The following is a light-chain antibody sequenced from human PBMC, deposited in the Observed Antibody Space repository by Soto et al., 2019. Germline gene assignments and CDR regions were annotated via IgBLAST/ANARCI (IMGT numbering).Light chain of an antibody. CDR3: QQYDKYSPWA. Sequence: DIQMTQSPSSLSTSVGDRVAITFRASQNIGSWLAWYQQKPGKAPKLLIYKASILDSGVPSRFGGSGSGTEFTLTISSLQPDDSATYYCQQYDKYSPWAFGHGTKVEI. J-gene: IGKJ1*01. CDR2: KAS. V-gene: IGKV1-5*03. CDR1: QNIGSW.